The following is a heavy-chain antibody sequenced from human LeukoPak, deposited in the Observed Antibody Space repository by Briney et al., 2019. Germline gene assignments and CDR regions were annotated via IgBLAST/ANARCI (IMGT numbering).Heavy chain of an antibody. J-gene: IGHJ4*02. D-gene: IGHD1-26*01. CDR2: INWNGGST. CDR1: GLTFSSYG. CDR3: ARDYFGSPSALDY. Sequence: GGSLRLSCAASGLTFSSYGMSWVRQAPGKGLEWVSGINWNGGSTGYADSVKGRFTISRDNAKNSLYLQMNSLRAEDTALYYCARDYFGSPSALDYWGQGTLVTVSS. V-gene: IGHV3-20*04.